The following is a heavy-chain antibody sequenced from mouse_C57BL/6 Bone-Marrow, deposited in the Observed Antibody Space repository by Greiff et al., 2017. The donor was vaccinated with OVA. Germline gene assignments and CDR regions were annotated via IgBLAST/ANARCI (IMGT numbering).Heavy chain of an antibody. J-gene: IGHJ1*03. CDR2: IWTGGGT. CDR3: ATSEAYYSNYVVFDV. D-gene: IGHD2-5*01. CDR1: GFSLTSYA. Sequence: VHLVESGPGLVAPSQSLSITCTVSGFSLTSYAISWVRQPPGKGLEWLGVIWTGGGTNYNSARKSRLSISKDNSKSQVFLKMNSLQTDDTARYYCATSEAYYSNYVVFDVWGTGTTVTVSS. V-gene: IGHV2-9-1*01.